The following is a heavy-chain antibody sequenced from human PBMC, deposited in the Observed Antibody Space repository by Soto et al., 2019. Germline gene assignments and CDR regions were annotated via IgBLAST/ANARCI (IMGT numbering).Heavy chain of an antibody. CDR2: IYYSGST. D-gene: IGHD3-3*01. J-gene: IGHJ4*02. Sequence: SETLSLTCTVSGGSISSYYWSWIRQPPGKGLEWIGYIYYSGSTNYNPSLKSRVTISVDTSKNQFSLKLSSVTAADTAVYYCARHDAISDYFDYWGQGTLVTVSS. V-gene: IGHV4-59*08. CDR1: GGSISSYY. CDR3: ARHDAISDYFDY.